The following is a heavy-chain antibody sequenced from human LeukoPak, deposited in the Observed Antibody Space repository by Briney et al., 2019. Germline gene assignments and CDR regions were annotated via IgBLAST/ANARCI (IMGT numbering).Heavy chain of an antibody. CDR1: GFTFSDYW. CDR2: INQDGREK. J-gene: IGHJ6*02. Sequence: PGGSLRLSCAASGFTFSDYWMSWVRQAPGKGLERVANINQDGREKYYVDSVKGRFTISKDNAKNSLYLQMNSLRAEDTAVYYCAREEIGYSSSWYSLDYYGMDVWGQGTTVTVSS. D-gene: IGHD6-13*01. CDR3: AREEIGYSSSWYSLDYYGMDV. V-gene: IGHV3-7*01.